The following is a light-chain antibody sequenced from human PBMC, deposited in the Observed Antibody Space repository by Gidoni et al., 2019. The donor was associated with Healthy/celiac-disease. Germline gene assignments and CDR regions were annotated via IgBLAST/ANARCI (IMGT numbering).Light chain of an antibody. J-gene: IGKJ1*01. CDR3: QQYNNCPQT. CDR1: QSVSSN. Sequence: EIVMTQSPATLSVSPGERATRSCRASQSVSSNLALYQQKPGQDPRLLIYGASTRATGIPARFSGSGSGTEFTLTISSLKSEDFAVYYCQQYNNCPQTFXXXTKVEIK. V-gene: IGKV3-15*01. CDR2: GAS.